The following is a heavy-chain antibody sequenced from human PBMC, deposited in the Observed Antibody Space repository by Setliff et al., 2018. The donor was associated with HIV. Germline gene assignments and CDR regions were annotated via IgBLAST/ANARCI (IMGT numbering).Heavy chain of an antibody. V-gene: IGHV3-30*02. CDR3: AKMHTAMDPDTFDI. CDR1: GFTFSSYG. J-gene: IGHJ3*02. D-gene: IGHD5-18*01. Sequence: PGGSLRLSCAASGFTFSSYGMHWVRQAPGKGLEWVAFIRYDGSYRYYVDSVKGRFTISRDNSKNTMFLQMNSLRVEDTAIYYCAKMHTAMDPDTFDIWGQGTMVTV. CDR2: IRYDGSYR.